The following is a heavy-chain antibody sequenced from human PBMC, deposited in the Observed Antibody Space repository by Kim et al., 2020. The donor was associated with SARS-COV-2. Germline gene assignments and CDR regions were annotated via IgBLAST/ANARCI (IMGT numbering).Heavy chain of an antibody. Sequence: SETLSLTCTVSGDSVSGGSDYWNWIRQPPGKGLDWIGYIHYTWSTNYNPSLKRRVTISVDTSKNQFSLKLRSVTAADTAVYYCARVSGSSDAFDIWGQGTKVTVSS. CDR2: IHYTWST. V-gene: IGHV4-61*01. D-gene: IGHD3-10*01. CDR3: ARVSGSSDAFDI. J-gene: IGHJ3*02. CDR1: GDSVSGGSDY.